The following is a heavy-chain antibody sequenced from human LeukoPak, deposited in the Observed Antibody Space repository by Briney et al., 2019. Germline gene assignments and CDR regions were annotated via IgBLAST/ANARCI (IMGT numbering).Heavy chain of an antibody. D-gene: IGHD1-26*01. CDR1: GYTFTGYY. CDR3: ARQGVGATTYYFDY. J-gene: IGHJ4*02. Sequence: ASVKVSCKASGYTFTGYYMHWVRQAPGQGLEWMGWINPSGGSTSYAQKFQGRVTMTRDMSTSTVYTELSSLRSEDTAVYYCARQGVGATTYYFDYWGQGTLVTVSS. V-gene: IGHV1-46*01. CDR2: INPSGGST.